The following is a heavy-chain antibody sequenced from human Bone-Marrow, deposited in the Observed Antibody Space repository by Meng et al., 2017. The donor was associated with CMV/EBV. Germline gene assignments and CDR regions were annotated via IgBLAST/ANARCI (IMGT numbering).Heavy chain of an antibody. Sequence: GGSLRLSCAASGFTFSSYSMNWVRQAPGKGLEWVSSISSSSSYIYYADSVKGRFTISRDNAKNSLYLQMNSLRAEDTAVYYCARDRRAARPNIDYWVQGTLVTVPS. CDR1: GFTFSSYS. V-gene: IGHV3-21*01. CDR2: ISSSSSYI. CDR3: ARDRRAARPNIDY. D-gene: IGHD6-6*01. J-gene: IGHJ4*02.